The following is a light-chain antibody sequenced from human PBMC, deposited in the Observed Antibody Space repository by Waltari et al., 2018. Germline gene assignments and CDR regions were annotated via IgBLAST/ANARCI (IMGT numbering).Light chain of an antibody. CDR1: QSVGRS. J-gene: IGKJ1*01. CDR2: GAS. V-gene: IGKV3-20*01. CDR3: QHYVRLPAT. Sequence: PGERATLSCRASQSVGRSLAWYQQKPGQAPRLVIYGASSRATGIPDRFSGSGSGTDFSLTISRLEPEDFAVYYCQHYVRLPATFGQGTKVEIK.